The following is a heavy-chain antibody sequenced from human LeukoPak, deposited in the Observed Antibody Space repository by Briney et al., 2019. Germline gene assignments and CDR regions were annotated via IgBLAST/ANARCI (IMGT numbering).Heavy chain of an antibody. J-gene: IGHJ4*02. CDR3: ARGRRRSITIFGVVIAHFDY. Sequence: GGSLRLSCAASGFTFSSYAMSWVRQAPGKGLEWVSSMSGSGGSTYYADSVKGRFTISRDNAKNSLYLQMNSLRAEDTAVYYCARGRRRSITIFGVVIAHFDYWGQGTLVTVSS. V-gene: IGHV3-23*01. CDR1: GFTFSSYA. CDR2: MSGSGGST. D-gene: IGHD3-3*01.